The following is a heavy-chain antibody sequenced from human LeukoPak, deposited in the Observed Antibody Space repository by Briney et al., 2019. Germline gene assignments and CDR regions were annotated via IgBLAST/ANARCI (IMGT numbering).Heavy chain of an antibody. V-gene: IGHV3-48*01. CDR2: ISSSSSTM. CDR1: GFTFSSYS. Sequence: GGSLRLSCAASGFTFSSYSMNWVRQAPGEGLEWVSYISSSSSTMYYADSVKGRFTISRDNAKNSLYLQMNSLRAEDTAVYYCARGVVVPAAIYFRYYYGMDVWGQGTTVTVSS. CDR3: ARGVVVPAAIYFRYYYGMDV. J-gene: IGHJ6*02. D-gene: IGHD2-2*01.